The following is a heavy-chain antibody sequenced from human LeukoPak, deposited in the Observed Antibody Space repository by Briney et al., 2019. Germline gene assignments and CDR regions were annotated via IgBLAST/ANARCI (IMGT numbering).Heavy chain of an antibody. CDR2: FDPEDGET. CDR3: ATGLFERDYYGSD. V-gene: IGHV1-24*01. CDR1: GYTLTELS. Sequence: ASVKVACKVSGYTLTELSMHWVRPAPGKGLEWMGGFDPEDGETIYAQKFQGRVTMTEDTSTDTAYMELSSLRSEDTAVYYCATGLFERDYYGSDWGQGTLVTVSS. J-gene: IGHJ4*02. D-gene: IGHD3-10*01.